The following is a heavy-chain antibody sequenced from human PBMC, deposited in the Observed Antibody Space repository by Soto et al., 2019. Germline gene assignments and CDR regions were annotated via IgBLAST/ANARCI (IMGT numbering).Heavy chain of an antibody. V-gene: IGHV4-34*01. CDR3: ARCLGLLLTGYYPAFDY. J-gene: IGHJ4*02. CDR2: INHSGST. Sequence: PSETLSLTCAVYGVSFSGYYWSWIRQPPGKGLEWIGEINHSGSTNYNPSLKSRVTISVDTSKNQFSLKLSSVTAADTAVYYCARCLGLLLTGYYPAFDYWGQGTLVTVSS. CDR1: GVSFSGYY. D-gene: IGHD3-9*01.